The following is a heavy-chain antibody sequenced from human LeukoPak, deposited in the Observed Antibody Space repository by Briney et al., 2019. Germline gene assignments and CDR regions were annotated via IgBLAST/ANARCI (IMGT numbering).Heavy chain of an antibody. D-gene: IGHD5-18*01. CDR1: GYTFTGYY. CDR2: INPNSGGT. Sequence: VASVKVSCKASGYTFTGYYIHWVRQAPGQGLEWMGWINPNSGGTKYAQKFQGRVTMTRDTSISTAYMELSRLRSDDTAVYYCASGYSYGSDAFDIWGQGTTLTVSS. J-gene: IGHJ3*02. CDR3: ASGYSYGSDAFDI. V-gene: IGHV1-2*02.